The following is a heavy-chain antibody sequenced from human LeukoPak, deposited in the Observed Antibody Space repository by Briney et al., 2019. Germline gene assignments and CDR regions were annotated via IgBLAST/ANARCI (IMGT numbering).Heavy chain of an antibody. CDR2: IRSKTYGGTA. J-gene: IGHJ4*02. CDR1: GFTFGDYS. Sequence: GGSLRLSCTASGFTFGDYSMGWFRQAPGKGLEWVGFIRSKTYGGTADYAASVKGSFTISRDDSKSIAYLQMNSLKTEDTAVYYCARIGSGVRGSCTFDAWGQGTLVTVSS. D-gene: IGHD1-26*01. CDR3: ARIGSGVRGSCTFDA. V-gene: IGHV3-49*03.